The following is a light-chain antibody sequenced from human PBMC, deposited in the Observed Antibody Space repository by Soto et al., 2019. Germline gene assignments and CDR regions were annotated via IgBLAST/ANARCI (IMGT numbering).Light chain of an antibody. CDR2: EVS. CDR3: GSYTSTDTPFV. V-gene: IGLV2-14*01. J-gene: IGLJ1*01. CDR1: STDVGGYKY. Sequence: QSALAQPSSVSGSPGQSITISCTGTSTDVGGYKYVSWYQHHPGKGPKLIIYEVSNRPSGVSDRFSGSKSGNKASLIISNLEAEDESDYYCGSYTSTDTPFVFGTGTKVTVL.